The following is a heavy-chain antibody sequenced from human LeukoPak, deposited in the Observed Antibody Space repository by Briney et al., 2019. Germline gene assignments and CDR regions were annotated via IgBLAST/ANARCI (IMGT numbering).Heavy chain of an antibody. CDR3: ARDRGSYYDSSGYYYGY. V-gene: IGHV1-69*05. CDR1: GGTFSSYA. J-gene: IGHJ4*02. CDR2: IIPIFGTA. D-gene: IGHD3-22*01. Sequence: ASVKVSCKASGGTFSSYAISWGRQAPGQGLEWRGRIIPIFGTANYAQKFQGRVTITTDESTSTAYMELSSLRSEDMAVYYCARDRGSYYDSSGYYYGYWGQGTLVTVSS.